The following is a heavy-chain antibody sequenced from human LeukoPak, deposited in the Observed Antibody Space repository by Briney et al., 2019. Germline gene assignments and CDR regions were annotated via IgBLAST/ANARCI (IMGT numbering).Heavy chain of an antibody. CDR3: ARVSHDYPTFGGVIVMTPQGAFDI. J-gene: IGHJ3*02. D-gene: IGHD3-16*02. CDR2: ISSSGSTI. CDR1: GFTFSSYE. Sequence: AGGSLRLSCAASGFTFSSYEMNWVRQAPGKGLEWVSYISSSGSTIYYADSVKGRFTISRDNAKNSLYLQMNSLRAEDTAVYYCARVSHDYPTFGGVIVMTPQGAFDIWGQGTMVTVSS. V-gene: IGHV3-48*03.